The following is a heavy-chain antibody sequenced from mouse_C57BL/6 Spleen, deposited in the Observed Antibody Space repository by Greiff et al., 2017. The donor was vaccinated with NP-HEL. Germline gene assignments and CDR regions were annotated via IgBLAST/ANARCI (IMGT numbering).Heavy chain of an antibody. CDR3: TRVDYGSSYARDY. J-gene: IGHJ4*01. D-gene: IGHD1-1*01. CDR1: GFTFSSYA. V-gene: IGHV5-9-1*02. Sequence: DVMLVESGEGLVKPGGSLKLSCAASGFTFSSYAMSWVRQTPEKRLEWVAYISSGCDYIYYADTVKGRFTISRDNARNTLYLQMSSLKSEDTAMYYCTRVDYGSSYARDYWGQGTSVTVSS. CDR2: ISSGCDYI.